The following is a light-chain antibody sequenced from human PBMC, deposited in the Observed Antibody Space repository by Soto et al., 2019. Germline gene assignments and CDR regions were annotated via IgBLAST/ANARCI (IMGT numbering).Light chain of an antibody. CDR2: GAS. V-gene: IGKV3-20*01. CDR3: QQYGSSPFA. CDR1: QSVSSSY. J-gene: IGKJ1*01. Sequence: EIVLTQSPGTLSLSPGERATLSCRASQSVSSSYLAWYQQKPGQAPRLLIYGASSRATGIPDRFSGSGSGTDFTLTISRLEPEDFALYYCQQYGSSPFAFGQGNKVEIK.